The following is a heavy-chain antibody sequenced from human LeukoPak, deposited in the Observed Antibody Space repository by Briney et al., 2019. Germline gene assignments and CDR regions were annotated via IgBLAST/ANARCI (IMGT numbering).Heavy chain of an antibody. CDR2: ISYDGSNK. V-gene: IGHV3-30-3*01. CDR1: GFTFSSYA. Sequence: GGSLRLSCAASGFTFSSYAMHWVRQAPGKGLEWVAVISYDGSNKYYADSVKGRFTISRDNSKNTLYLQMNSLRAEDTAVYYCAREGVVVPAAIIMYWYFDLWGRGTLVTVSS. J-gene: IGHJ2*01. D-gene: IGHD2-2*01. CDR3: AREGVVVPAAIIMYWYFDL.